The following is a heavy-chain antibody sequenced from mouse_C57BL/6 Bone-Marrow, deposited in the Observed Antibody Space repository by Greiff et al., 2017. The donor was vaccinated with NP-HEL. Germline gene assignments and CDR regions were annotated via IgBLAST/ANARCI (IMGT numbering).Heavy chain of an antibody. J-gene: IGHJ3*01. D-gene: IGHD2-4*01. CDR3: ARSDYDYAWFAY. CDR1: GYTFTSYG. V-gene: IGHV1-81*01. Sequence: VQLQQSGAELARPGASVKLSCKASGYTFTSYGISWVKQRTGQGLGWIGEIYPRSGNTYYNEKFKGKATLTADKSSSTAYMELRSLTSEDSAVYFCARSDYDYAWFAYWGQGTLVTVSA. CDR2: IYPRSGNT.